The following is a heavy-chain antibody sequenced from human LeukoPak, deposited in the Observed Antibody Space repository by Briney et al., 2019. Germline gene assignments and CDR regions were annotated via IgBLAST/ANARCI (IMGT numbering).Heavy chain of an antibody. CDR2: IYSGGST. J-gene: IGHJ6*02. D-gene: IGHD1-26*01. CDR1: GFTVNNNY. CDR3: AREGEHYVGVEYYYYGMDV. Sequence: GGSLRLSCAASGFTVNNNYMSWVRQAPGKGLEWVSVIYSGGSTYYADSVKSRFTISRDNSKNTAYLQMISLRAEDTAVYYCAREGEHYVGVEYYYYGMDVWGQGTTVTVSS. V-gene: IGHV3-66*01.